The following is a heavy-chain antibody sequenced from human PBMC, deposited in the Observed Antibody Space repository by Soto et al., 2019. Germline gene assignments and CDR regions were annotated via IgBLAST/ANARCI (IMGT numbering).Heavy chain of an antibody. Sequence: PGGSLRLSCSASGFTFSSYAMHWVRQAPGKGLEYVSAISSNGGSTYYADSVKGRFTISRDNSKNTLYLQMSSLRAEDTALFYCVKGYSSGWYNSWFDPWGQGTLVTVSS. J-gene: IGHJ5*02. V-gene: IGHV3-64D*08. CDR1: GFTFSSYA. D-gene: IGHD6-19*01. CDR3: VKGYSSGWYNSWFDP. CDR2: ISSNGGST.